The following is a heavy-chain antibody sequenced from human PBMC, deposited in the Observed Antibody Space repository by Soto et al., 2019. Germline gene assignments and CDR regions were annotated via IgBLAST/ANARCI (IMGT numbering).Heavy chain of an antibody. D-gene: IGHD1-26*01. CDR2: INPSVGST. Sequence: HVQLVQSGAEVKKPGASVKISCKAPGYTFPNYHIHWVRQAPGQGLEWTGLINPSVGSTSYAQKFQSRVTLTRDTSTTTVDTELSSLTSDDTAVHHCASAQVWDIHDYWGRGCLVTVSS. CDR1: GYTFPNYH. CDR3: ASAQVWDIHDY. J-gene: IGHJ4*02. V-gene: IGHV1-46*03.